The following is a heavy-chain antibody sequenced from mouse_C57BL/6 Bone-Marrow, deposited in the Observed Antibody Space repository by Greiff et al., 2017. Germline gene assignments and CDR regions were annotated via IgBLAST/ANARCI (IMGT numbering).Heavy chain of an antibody. CDR3: AREDFYYDYDDLAY. J-gene: IGHJ2*01. V-gene: IGHV1-64*01. CDR1: GYTFTSYW. Sequence: QVQLQQPGAELVKPGASVKLSCKASGYTFTSYWMHWVKQRPGQGLEWIGMIHPNSGSTNYNEKFKSKATLTVDKSSSTAYMQLSSLTSEDSAVYYWAREDFYYDYDDLAYGGQGTTLTVTA. D-gene: IGHD2-4*01. CDR2: IHPNSGST.